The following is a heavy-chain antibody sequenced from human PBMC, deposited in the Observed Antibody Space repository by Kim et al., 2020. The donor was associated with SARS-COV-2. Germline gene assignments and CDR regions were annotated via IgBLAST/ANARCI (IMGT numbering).Heavy chain of an antibody. CDR3: AKGSSLWLHYYYGMDV. Sequence: GGSLRLSCAASGFTFSSYAMSRVRQAPGKGLEWVSAISGSGGSTYYADSVKGRFTITRDTSKNTLYLQMNSLRAEDTAVYYCAKGSSLWLHYYYGMDVWRPGTTFTVSS. D-gene: IGHD5-18*01. CDR1: GFTFSSYA. J-gene: IGHJ6*02. V-gene: IGHV3-23*01. CDR2: ISGSGGST.